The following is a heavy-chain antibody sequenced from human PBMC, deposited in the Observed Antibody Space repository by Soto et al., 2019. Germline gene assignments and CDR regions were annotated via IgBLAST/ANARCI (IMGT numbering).Heavy chain of an antibody. V-gene: IGHV4-31*03. D-gene: IGHD1-1*01. CDR1: GASISSAGYS. CDR2: ITYSGDT. Sequence: PSETLSLTCTVSGASISSAGYSWSWVRQHPGKGLEWIGYITYSGDTDYNPSLRSRVSISIDTSRNQFSLKLSSVTAADTAVYYCARTYVPGIAGFDPWGQGTLVTVSS. CDR3: ARTYVPGIAGFDP. J-gene: IGHJ5*02.